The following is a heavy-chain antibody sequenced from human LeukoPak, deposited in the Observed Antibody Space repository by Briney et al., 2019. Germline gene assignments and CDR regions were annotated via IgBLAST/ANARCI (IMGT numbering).Heavy chain of an antibody. Sequence: SVKVSCKASGGTFSSYAISWVRQAPGQGLEWMGGIIPIFGTANYAQKFQGRVTITADESTSTAYMELSSLRSEDTAVYYCASTRVKDYDSSGYYFGAQWGQGTLVTVSS. CDR3: ASTRVKDYDSSGYYFGAQ. D-gene: IGHD3-22*01. J-gene: IGHJ4*02. CDR2: IIPIFGTA. CDR1: GGTFSSYA. V-gene: IGHV1-69*13.